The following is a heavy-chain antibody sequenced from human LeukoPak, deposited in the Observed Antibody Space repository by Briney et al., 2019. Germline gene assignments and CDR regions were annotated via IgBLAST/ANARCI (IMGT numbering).Heavy chain of an antibody. CDR1: GYTFTSYG. D-gene: IGHD2-8*01. CDR2: ISAYNGNT. Sequence: GASXKVSCKASGYTFTSYGISWVRQAPGQGREWMGWISAYNGNTNYAQKLQGRGTMTTDTSTSTAYMELRSLRSDDTAVYYCARVGYCTNGVCYDAFDIWGQGTMVTVSS. CDR3: ARVGYCTNGVCYDAFDI. J-gene: IGHJ3*02. V-gene: IGHV1-18*01.